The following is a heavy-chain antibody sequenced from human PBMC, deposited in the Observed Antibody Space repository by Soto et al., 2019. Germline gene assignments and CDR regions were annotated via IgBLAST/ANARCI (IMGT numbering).Heavy chain of an antibody. J-gene: IGHJ5*02. CDR1: GFTFSSYA. D-gene: IGHD1-26*01. Sequence: PGGSLRLSCAASGFTFSSYAMHWVRQAPGKGLEWVAVISYDGSNKYYADSVKGRFTISRDNSKNTLYLQMNSLRAEDTAVYYRARDRSGSYRTIWFDPWGQGTLDTVSS. CDR3: ARDRSGSYRTIWFDP. V-gene: IGHV3-30-3*01. CDR2: ISYDGSNK.